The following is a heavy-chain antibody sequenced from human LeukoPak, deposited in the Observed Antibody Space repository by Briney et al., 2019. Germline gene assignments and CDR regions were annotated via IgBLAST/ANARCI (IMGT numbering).Heavy chain of an antibody. CDR2: ISSSSSYI. V-gene: IGHV3-21*01. CDR3: ARDYYGDYALDY. CDR1: GFTFSSYS. J-gene: IGHJ4*02. Sequence: GGSLRLSCAASGFTFSSYSKNWVRQAPGKGLEWVSSISSSSSYIYYADSVKGRFTISGDNAKNSLYLQMNSLRAEDTAVYYCARDYYGDYALDYWGQGTLVTVSS. D-gene: IGHD4-17*01.